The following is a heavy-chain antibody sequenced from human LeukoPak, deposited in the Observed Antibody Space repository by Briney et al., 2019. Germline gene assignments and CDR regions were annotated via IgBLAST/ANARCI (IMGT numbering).Heavy chain of an antibody. CDR2: IYYSGST. CDR1: GGSISSGGYY. D-gene: IGHD2-2*01. J-gene: IGHJ5*02. Sequence: SQTLSLTCTVSGGSISSGGYYWSWIRQHPGKGLEWIGYIYYSGSTYYNPSLKSRVTISVDTSKNQFSLELSSVTAADTAVYYCARGDHCSSTSCYSRASYNWFDPWGQGTLVTVSS. V-gene: IGHV4-31*03. CDR3: ARGDHCSSTSCYSRASYNWFDP.